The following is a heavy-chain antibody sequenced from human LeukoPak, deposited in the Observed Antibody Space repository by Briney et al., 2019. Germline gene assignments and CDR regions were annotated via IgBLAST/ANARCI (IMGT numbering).Heavy chain of an antibody. D-gene: IGHD3-3*01. CDR1: GGSTSSSNFY. Sequence: PSETLSLTCTVSGGSTSSSNFYWGWIRQPPGMGLEWIGGIHYSGNTYYNPSLKSRVTISIDTSKNQFSLKLSSVTAADTAVYYCARLGAGPTYYDFWSGYSSLYFDYWGQGTLVTVS. CDR3: ARLGAGPTYYDFWSGYSSLYFDY. J-gene: IGHJ4*02. V-gene: IGHV4-39*01. CDR2: IHYSGNT.